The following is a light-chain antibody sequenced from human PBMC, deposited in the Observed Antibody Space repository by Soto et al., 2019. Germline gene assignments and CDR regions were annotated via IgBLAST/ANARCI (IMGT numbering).Light chain of an antibody. Sequence: EIVMVQPPSTRSACLVCRVTITCLASQSISISLNWYQQKPGKAPKLXIYAASSLQSGVPSRFSGSGSGTDFTLTISRLEPEDFAVYYCQQFSSYPLTFGGGTKVDI. J-gene: IGKJ4*01. CDR2: AAS. V-gene: IGKV1-39*01. CDR3: QQFSSYPLT. CDR1: QSISIS.